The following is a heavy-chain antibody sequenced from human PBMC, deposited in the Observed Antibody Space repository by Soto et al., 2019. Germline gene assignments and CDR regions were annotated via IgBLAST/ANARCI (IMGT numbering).Heavy chain of an antibody. CDR1: GYNFTSYF. V-gene: IGHV1-18*03. Sequence: QAQLVQSGAEVKKPGASVKVSCKSSGYNFTSYFISWVRQAPGQGLEWMGWISAYNGNTNYVQKHQGRVPMTTDTFTSTDYLDLRTLRSAVMGVYYCARDVPRSDYWGQGTVVTVSA. CDR3: ARDVPRSDY. D-gene: IGHD3-10*02. CDR2: ISAYNGNT. J-gene: IGHJ4*02.